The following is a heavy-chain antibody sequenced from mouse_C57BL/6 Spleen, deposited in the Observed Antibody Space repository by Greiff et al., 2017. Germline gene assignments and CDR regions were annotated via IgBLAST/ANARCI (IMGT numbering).Heavy chain of an antibody. CDR2: IDPETGGT. D-gene: IGHD1-1*01. Sequence: VQLQQSGAELVRPGASVTLSCKASGYTFTDYEMHWVKQTPVHGLEWIGAIDPETGGTAYNQKFKGKAILTADKSSSTAYMELRSLTSEDSAVYYCTRTYYYGSSLSFDYWGQGTTLTVSS. J-gene: IGHJ2*01. CDR1: GYTFTDYE. CDR3: TRTYYYGSSLSFDY. V-gene: IGHV1-15*01.